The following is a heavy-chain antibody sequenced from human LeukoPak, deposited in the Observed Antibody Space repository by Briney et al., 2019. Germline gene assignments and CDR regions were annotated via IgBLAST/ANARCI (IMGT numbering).Heavy chain of an antibody. V-gene: IGHV3-48*01. CDR2: ISSSSSTI. Sequence: HTGGSLRLSCAASGFTFSSYSMNWVRQAPGKGLEWVSYISSSSSTIYYADSVKGRFTISRDNAKNSLYLQMNSLRAEDTAVYYCARDEYSSGWYPNVWYYMDVWGKGTTVTVSS. D-gene: IGHD6-19*01. CDR1: GFTFSSYS. CDR3: ARDEYSSGWYPNVWYYMDV. J-gene: IGHJ6*03.